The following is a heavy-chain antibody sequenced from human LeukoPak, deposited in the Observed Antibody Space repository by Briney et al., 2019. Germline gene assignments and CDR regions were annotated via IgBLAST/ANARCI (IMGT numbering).Heavy chain of an antibody. J-gene: IGHJ3*02. Sequence: SETLSLTCTVSGGSISSYYWSWIRQPPGKGLEWIGYIYYSGSTNYNPSLKSRVTISVDTSKNQFSLKLSSETAADTAVYYCAREIDLDDAFDIWGQGTMVTVSS. CDR1: GGSISSYY. CDR2: IYYSGST. CDR3: AREIDLDDAFDI. D-gene: IGHD3-9*01. V-gene: IGHV4-59*01.